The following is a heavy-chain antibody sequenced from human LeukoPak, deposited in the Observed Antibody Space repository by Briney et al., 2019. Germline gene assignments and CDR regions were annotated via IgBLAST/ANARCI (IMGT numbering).Heavy chain of an antibody. V-gene: IGHV4-39*01. D-gene: IGHD6-6*01. CDR3: ARQAARHFLVDP. J-gene: IGHJ5*02. CDR2: IYYSGST. CDR1: GGSISSSSYY. Sequence: SETLSLTCTVSGGSISSSSYYWGWIRQPPGTGLEWFGSIYYSGSTYYNPSLKSRVTISVDTSKNQFSPKLSSVTAADTAVYYCARQAARHFLVDPCGQGTLVTVSS.